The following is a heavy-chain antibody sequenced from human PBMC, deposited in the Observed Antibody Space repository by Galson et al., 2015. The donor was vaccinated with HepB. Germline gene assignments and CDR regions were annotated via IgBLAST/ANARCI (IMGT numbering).Heavy chain of an antibody. V-gene: IGHV3-23*01. J-gene: IGHJ4*02. CDR2: ISGSGGRT. CDR3: AKDPGVSPYDSSGPCDY. D-gene: IGHD3-22*01. CDR1: GLTFSNYA. Sequence: SLRLSCAASGLTFSNYAMHWVRQAPGKGLEWVSGISGSGGRTYYADSVKGRFTISRDNSKNTLYLQLNSLRAEDTAVYYCAKDPGVSPYDSSGPCDYWGQGTLVTVSS.